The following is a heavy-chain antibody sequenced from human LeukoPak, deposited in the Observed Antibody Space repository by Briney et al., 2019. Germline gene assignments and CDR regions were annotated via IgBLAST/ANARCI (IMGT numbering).Heavy chain of an antibody. CDR2: INHRGRT. Sequence: SETLSLTCAVYGGSFSGYYWSWIRQPPGKGLEWIGEINHRGRTNYNPSLKSRDTISVDTSKNQFSLKLSSVTAADTAVYYCARVPDWGSGYYYYFDYWGQGTLVTVSS. CDR1: GGSFSGYY. D-gene: IGHD3-22*01. CDR3: ARVPDWGSGYYYYFDY. V-gene: IGHV4-34*01. J-gene: IGHJ4*02.